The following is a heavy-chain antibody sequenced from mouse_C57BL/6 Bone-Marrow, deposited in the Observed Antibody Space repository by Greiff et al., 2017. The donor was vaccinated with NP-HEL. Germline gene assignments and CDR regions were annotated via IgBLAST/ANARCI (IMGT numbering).Heavy chain of an antibody. D-gene: IGHD2-10*01. CDR1: GYTFTSYW. CDR3: ARWGLLLAMDY. V-gene: IGHV1-69*01. J-gene: IGHJ4*01. Sequence: QVQLQQPGAELVMPGASVKLSCKASGYTFTSYWMHWVKQRPGQGLEWIGEIDPSDSYTNYNQKFKGKSTLTVDKSSSTAYMQLSSLTSEDSAVYYCARWGLLLAMDYWGKGTSVTVAS. CDR2: IDPSDSYT.